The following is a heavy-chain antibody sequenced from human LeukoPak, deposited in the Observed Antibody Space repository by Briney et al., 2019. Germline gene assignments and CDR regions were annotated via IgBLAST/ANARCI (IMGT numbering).Heavy chain of an antibody. CDR2: ISAYNGNT. Sequence: GASVKVSCKASGYTFTSYGISWVRQAPGQGLEWMGWISAYNGNTNYAQKLQGRVTMTTDTSTSTAYMELRSLRSDDTAVYYCARGAHTLAAAGPTEDYWGQGTLVTVSS. V-gene: IGHV1-18*01. CDR3: ARGAHTLAAAGPTEDY. D-gene: IGHD6-13*01. J-gene: IGHJ4*02. CDR1: GYTFTSYG.